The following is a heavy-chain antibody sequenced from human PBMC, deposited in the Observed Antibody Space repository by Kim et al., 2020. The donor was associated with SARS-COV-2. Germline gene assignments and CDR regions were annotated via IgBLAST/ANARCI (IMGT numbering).Heavy chain of an antibody. J-gene: IGHJ1*01. V-gene: IGHV1-24*01. CDR1: GYTLTELS. D-gene: IGHD3-22*01. CDR3: ATAPHSSGYLSYFQH. CDR2: FDPEDGET. Sequence: ASVKVSCKVSGYTLTELSMHWVRQAPGKGLEWMGGFDPEDGETIYAQKFQGRVTMTEDTSTDTAYMELSSLRSEDTAVYYCATAPHSSGYLSYFQHWGQGTLVTVSS.